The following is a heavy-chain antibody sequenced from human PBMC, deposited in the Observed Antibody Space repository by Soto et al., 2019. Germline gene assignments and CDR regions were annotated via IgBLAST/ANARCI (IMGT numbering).Heavy chain of an antibody. D-gene: IGHD3-22*01. CDR1: EFTFSSYS. CDR3: AINYFDSGGYQYYFDY. V-gene: IGHV3-30-3*01. Sequence: PGGSLRLSCAASEFTFSSYSMHWVRQAPGKGLEWVAVISFDGSNTYYADSVKGRFTISRDNSKNTLHLQMNSLRAEDTAMYYCAINYFDSGGYQYYFDYWGKGTLVTVSS. CDR2: ISFDGSNT. J-gene: IGHJ4*02.